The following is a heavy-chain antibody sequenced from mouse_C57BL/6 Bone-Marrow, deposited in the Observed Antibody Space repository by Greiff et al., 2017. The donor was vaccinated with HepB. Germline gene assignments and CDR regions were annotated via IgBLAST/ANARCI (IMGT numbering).Heavy chain of an antibody. V-gene: IGHV1-19*01. J-gene: IGHJ3*01. CDR3: ARYNDCLAWFAY. D-gene: IGHD2-4*01. CDR1: GYTFTDYY. CDR2: INPYNGGT. Sequence: VQLQQSGPVLVKPGASVKMSCKASGYTFTDYYMNWVKQSHGKSLEWIGVINPYNGGTSYNQKFKGNATLTVDKSSSTAYMELNSLTSEDSAVYYCARYNDCLAWFAYWGQGTLVTVSA.